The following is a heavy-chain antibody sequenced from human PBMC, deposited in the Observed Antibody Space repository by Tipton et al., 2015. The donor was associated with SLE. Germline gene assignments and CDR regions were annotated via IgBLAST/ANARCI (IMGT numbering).Heavy chain of an antibody. J-gene: IGHJ3*02. Sequence: QSGAEVKKPGASVKVSCKASGYTFTDYDISWVRQAPGQGLEWMGWISAYNGSANYVQTLQGRVTMTTDTSTTTAYMELRSLRSDDTAIYYCGRDGKEDAFDIWGQGTMVTVSS. V-gene: IGHV1-18*04. D-gene: IGHD1-26*01. CDR3: GRDGKEDAFDI. CDR1: GYTFTDYD. CDR2: ISAYNGSA.